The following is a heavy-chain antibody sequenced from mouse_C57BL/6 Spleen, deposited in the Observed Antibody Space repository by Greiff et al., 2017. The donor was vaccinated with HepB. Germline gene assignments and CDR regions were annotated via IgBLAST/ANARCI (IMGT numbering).Heavy chain of an antibody. CDR3: AREGADYDRAMDY. Sequence: QVQLQQPGAELVKPGASVKMSCKASGYTFTSYWITWVKQRPGQGLEWIGDIYPGSGSTNYNEKFKSKATLTVDTSSSTAYMQLSSLTSEDSAVYYCAREGADYDRAMDYWGQGTSVTVSS. J-gene: IGHJ4*01. V-gene: IGHV1-55*01. CDR1: GYTFTSYW. D-gene: IGHD2-4*01. CDR2: IYPGSGST.